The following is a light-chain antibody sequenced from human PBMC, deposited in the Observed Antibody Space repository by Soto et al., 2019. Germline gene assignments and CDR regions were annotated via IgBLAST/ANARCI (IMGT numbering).Light chain of an antibody. J-gene: IGLJ2*01. Sequence: QSALTQPASVSGSPGQSITIACTGNRNDVGDYMYVSWYQHHPGKAPKLLIFEVNNRPSGVSYRFSGSKFGNTASLTISGLQSEDEADYFCTSYSTYSTLVFGGGTKVTVL. CDR1: RNDVGDYMY. V-gene: IGLV2-14*01. CDR3: TSYSTYSTLV. CDR2: EVN.